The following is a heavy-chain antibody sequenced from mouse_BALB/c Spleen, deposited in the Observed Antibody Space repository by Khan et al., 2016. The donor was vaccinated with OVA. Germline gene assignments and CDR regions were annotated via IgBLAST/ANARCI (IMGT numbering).Heavy chain of an antibody. CDR3: ATSYFYGYYFDY. V-gene: IGHV5-17*02. J-gene: IGHJ2*01. D-gene: IGHD1-1*01. Sequence: EVELVESGGGLVQPGGSRKLSCAASGFAFSSYGMYWVRQAPEKGLEWVAYISSDSTTIYYADTVKGRFTISRDNPKNTLFLQMTSLRSGDTAMYFCATSYFYGYYFDYWGQGTTLTVSS. CDR1: GFAFSSYG. CDR2: ISSDSTTI.